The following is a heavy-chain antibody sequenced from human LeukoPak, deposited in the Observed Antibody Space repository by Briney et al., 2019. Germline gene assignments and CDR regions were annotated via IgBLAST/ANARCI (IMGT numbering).Heavy chain of an antibody. D-gene: IGHD3-22*01. J-gene: IGHJ4*02. V-gene: IGHV4-4*02. CDR3: ASNQYYYDSSGYYGY. CDR2: IYHSGST. CDR1: GGSISSSNW. Sequence: SGTLSLTCAVSGGSISSSNWWSWVRQPPGKGLEWIGEIYHSGSTNYSPSLKSRVTISVDTSKNQFSLKLSSVTAADTAVYYCASNQYYYDSSGYYGYWGQGTLVTVSS.